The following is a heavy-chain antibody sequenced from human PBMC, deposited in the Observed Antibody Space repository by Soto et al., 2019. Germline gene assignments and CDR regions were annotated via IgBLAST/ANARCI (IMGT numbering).Heavy chain of an antibody. CDR2: MNPNSGNT. V-gene: IGHV1-8*01. CDR1: GYTFTSYD. CDR3: ARGPYYYYYMDV. Sequence: QVQLVQSGAEVKKPGASVKVSCKASGYTFTSYDINWVRQATGQGLEWMGWMNPNSGNTGYAQKFQGTITMTRNTSITTAYMELSSLRSEDTAVYYCARGPYYYYYMDVWGKGTTVTVSS. J-gene: IGHJ6*03.